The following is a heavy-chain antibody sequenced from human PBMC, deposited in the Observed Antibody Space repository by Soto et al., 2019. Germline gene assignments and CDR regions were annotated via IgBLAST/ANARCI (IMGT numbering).Heavy chain of an antibody. V-gene: IGHV5-51*01. CDR3: ARRLDNTLDF. CDR1: GYNFATYW. J-gene: IGHJ4*02. D-gene: IGHD1-20*01. CDR2: IYPHDSDT. Sequence: GESLKISCKGSGYNFATYWIGWVRQMPGKGLEWMGIIYPHDSDTRYSPSFQGQVTISADKSISTAYLQWSSLKASDTAIYYCARRLDNTLDFWGQGTWSPSPQ.